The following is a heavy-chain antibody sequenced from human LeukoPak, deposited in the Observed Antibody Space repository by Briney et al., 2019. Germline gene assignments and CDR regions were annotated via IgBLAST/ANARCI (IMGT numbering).Heavy chain of an antibody. CDR2: ISYDGSNK. CDR1: GFTFSSYG. CDR3: AKDYCSSTSCYGIDY. D-gene: IGHD2-2*01. J-gene: IGHJ4*02. Sequence: PGRSLRLSCAASGFTFSSYGMHWVRQAPGKGLEWVAVISYDGSNKYYADSVKGRFAISRDNSKNTLYLQMNCLRAEDTAVYYCAKDYCSSTSCYGIDYWGQGTLVTVSS. V-gene: IGHV3-30*18.